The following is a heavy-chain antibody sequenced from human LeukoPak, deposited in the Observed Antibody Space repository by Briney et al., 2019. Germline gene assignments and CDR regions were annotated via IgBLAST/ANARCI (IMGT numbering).Heavy chain of an antibody. CDR3: AKDPTHSSSSALFWGRYFDL. CDR2: IRYDGSNK. CDR1: GFTFSGYG. Sequence: GGSLRLSCAASGFTFSGYGMHWVRQAPGKGLEWVAFIRYDGSNKSYGDSMKGRFTISRDNSKKTLYLQMISLRAEDTAVYYCAKDPTHSSSSALFWGRYFDLWGHGTLVIVSS. J-gene: IGHJ5*02. D-gene: IGHD1-26*01. V-gene: IGHV3-30*02.